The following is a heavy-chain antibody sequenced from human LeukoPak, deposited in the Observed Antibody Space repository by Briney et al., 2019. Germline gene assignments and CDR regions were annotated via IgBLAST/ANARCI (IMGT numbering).Heavy chain of an antibody. Sequence: GSLRLSCAASRFTFRNYAMHWVRQAPGKGLEWLAVISSDGTNKDYADSVKGRFSISRDNSKNTLYLQMNRLRAEDTAVYYCARDKRVGATILDYWGQGTLVTVSS. D-gene: IGHD1-26*01. CDR1: RFTFRNYA. J-gene: IGHJ4*02. CDR2: ISSDGTNK. CDR3: ARDKRVGATILDY. V-gene: IGHV3-30*04.